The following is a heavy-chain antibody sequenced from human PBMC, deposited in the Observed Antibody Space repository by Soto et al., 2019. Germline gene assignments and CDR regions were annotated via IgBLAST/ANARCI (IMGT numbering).Heavy chain of an antibody. CDR1: GFSFGDYG. J-gene: IGHJ4*02. V-gene: IGHV3-49*04. Sequence: PGGSLRLSCTASGFSFGDYGMSWVRQAPGKGLEWVGFLRRKSAGGTTEYAASVKGRFTISGDDSKSTAYLQMNSLNTEDTAVYYCTTNRLDKCNGGSCYINYWGQGTLATVSS. CDR3: TTNRLDKCNGGSCYINY. CDR2: LRRKSAGGTT. D-gene: IGHD2-15*01.